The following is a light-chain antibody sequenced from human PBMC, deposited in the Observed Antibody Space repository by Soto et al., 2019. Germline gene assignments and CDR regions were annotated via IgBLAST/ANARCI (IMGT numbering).Light chain of an antibody. J-gene: IGKJ1*01. CDR1: QSVSSN. CDR2: GAS. V-gene: IGKV3-15*01. Sequence: EIVMTQSPATLSVSPGERATLSCRASQSVSSNLAWYQQKPGQAPRLLIYGASTRATGTPARFSGSGSGTEFTLTISSLQSEDFAVYSCQQYNNWPPWTFGQETKVEIK. CDR3: QQYNNWPPWT.